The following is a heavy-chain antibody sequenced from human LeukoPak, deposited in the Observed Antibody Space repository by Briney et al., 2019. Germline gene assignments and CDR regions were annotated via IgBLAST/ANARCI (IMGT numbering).Heavy chain of an antibody. CDR3: AREAADRSDY. CDR1: GFTFSSYA. Sequence: GGSLRLSCAASGFTFSSYAMHWVRQAPGKRLEWVAVISYDGSNKYYADSVKGRFTISRDNSKNTLYLQMNSLRAEDTAVYYCAREAADRSDYWGQGTLVTVSS. V-gene: IGHV3-30-3*01. J-gene: IGHJ4*02. CDR2: ISYDGSNK. D-gene: IGHD6-13*01.